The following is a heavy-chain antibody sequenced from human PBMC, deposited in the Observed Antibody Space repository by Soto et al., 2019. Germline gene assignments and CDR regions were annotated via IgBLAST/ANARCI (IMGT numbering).Heavy chain of an antibody. J-gene: IGHJ4*02. CDR2: IIPIFGTA. V-gene: IGHV1-69*12. D-gene: IGHD3-3*01. Sequence: QVQLVQSGAEVKKPGSSVKVSCKASGGTFSSYAISWVRQAPGQGLEWMGGIIPIFGTANYAQKFQGRGTLXXDXSXXAASMVLIGLRSEDTSVYYCAGGITLFGVVTYFDYWGQGALVTVSS. CDR1: GGTFSSYA. CDR3: AGGITLFGVVTYFDY.